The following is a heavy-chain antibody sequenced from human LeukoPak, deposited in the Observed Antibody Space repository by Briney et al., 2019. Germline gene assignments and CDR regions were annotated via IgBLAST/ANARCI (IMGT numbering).Heavy chain of an antibody. CDR3: ERAALSFGSWYYYMDV. V-gene: IGHV3-53*01. J-gene: IGHJ6*03. CDR1: GFTVSINY. Sequence: PGGSLRLSCAASGFTVSINYMSWVRQAPGKGLEWVSVIYSGGSTYYADSVKGRFTISRDNSKNTLSLQINSLRAEDTAVYYCERAALSFGSWYYYMDVWGKGTTVTVSS. CDR2: IYSGGST. D-gene: IGHD6-13*01.